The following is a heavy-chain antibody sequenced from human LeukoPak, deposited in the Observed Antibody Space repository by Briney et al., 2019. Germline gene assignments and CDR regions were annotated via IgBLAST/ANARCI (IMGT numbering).Heavy chain of an antibody. Sequence: GRALRLSCAASGFNFSNYGMKWVRQAPGKGLEWVAVIWHDGSNEYYADSVKGRFTISRDNSENPLYLQMNSLGAEDTAFYYCARGIAVAGTTGGYCDYWGQGALVTVSS. V-gene: IGHV3-33*01. CDR3: ARGIAVAGTTGGYCDY. CDR2: IWHDGSNE. D-gene: IGHD6-19*01. CDR1: GFNFSNYG. J-gene: IGHJ4*02.